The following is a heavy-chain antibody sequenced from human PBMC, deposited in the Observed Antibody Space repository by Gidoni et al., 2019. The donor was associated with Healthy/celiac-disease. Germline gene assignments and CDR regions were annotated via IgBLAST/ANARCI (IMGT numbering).Heavy chain of an antibody. Sequence: QVQLVQSGAEVKTPGASVKVSCKASGYTFTRYAMHWLRQAPGQRLEWMGWINAGNGNTKYSQKFQGRVTITRDTSASTAYMELSSRRSEDTAVYYCARGRLGCSGGSCYSRIWYFDYWGQGTLVTVSS. CDR2: INAGNGNT. CDR3: ARGRLGCSGGSCYSRIWYFDY. J-gene: IGHJ4*02. CDR1: GYTFTRYA. D-gene: IGHD2-15*01. V-gene: IGHV1-3*01.